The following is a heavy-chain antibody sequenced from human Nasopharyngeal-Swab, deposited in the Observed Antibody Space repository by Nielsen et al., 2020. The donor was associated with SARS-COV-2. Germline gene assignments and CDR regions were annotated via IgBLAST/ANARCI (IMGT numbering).Heavy chain of an antibody. Sequence: GESLQISCAASGFTFSSYDMHWVRQATGKGLEWVSAIGTAGDTYYPGSVKGRFTISRENAKNSLYLQMNSLRAGDTAVYYCARGWGQNYYDSSGYYPYYFDYWGQGTLVTVSS. CDR2: IGTAGDT. J-gene: IGHJ4*02. CDR3: ARGWGQNYYDSSGYYPYYFDY. D-gene: IGHD3-22*01. V-gene: IGHV3-13*01. CDR1: GFTFSSYD.